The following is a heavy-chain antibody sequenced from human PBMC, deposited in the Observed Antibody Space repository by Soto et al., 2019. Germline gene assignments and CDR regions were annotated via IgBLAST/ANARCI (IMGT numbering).Heavy chain of an antibody. CDR1: GGSISSYY. CDR2: IYYSGST. J-gene: IGHJ3*01. V-gene: IGHV4-59*08. Sequence: SETLSLTCTVSGGSISSYYWSWIRQPPGKGLEWIGYIYYSGSTNYNPSLKSRVTISVDTSKNQFSLKLSSVTAADTAVYYCARRSTPNYDILTGYYSPPAFEFWGQGTTVTVSS. D-gene: IGHD3-9*01. CDR3: ARRSTPNYDILTGYYSPPAFEF.